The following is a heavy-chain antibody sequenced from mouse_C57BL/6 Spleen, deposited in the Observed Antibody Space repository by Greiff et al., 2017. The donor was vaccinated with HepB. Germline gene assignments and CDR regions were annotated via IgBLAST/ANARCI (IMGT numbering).Heavy chain of an antibody. V-gene: IGHV1-15*01. CDR1: GYTFTDYE. CDR3: TRLGVTTGFAY. D-gene: IGHD2-2*01. Sequence: ESGAELVRPGASVTLSCKASGYTFTDYEMHWVKQTPVHGLEWIGAIDPETGGTAYNQKFKGKAILTADKSSSTAYMELRSLTSEDSAVYYCTRLGVTTGFAYWGQGTLVTVSA. J-gene: IGHJ3*01. CDR2: IDPETGGT.